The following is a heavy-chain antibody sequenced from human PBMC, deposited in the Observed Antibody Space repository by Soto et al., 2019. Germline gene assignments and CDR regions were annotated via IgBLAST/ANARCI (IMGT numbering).Heavy chain of an antibody. CDR2: IYSGGST. Sequence: GGSLRLSSAASGFTVSSNYMSWVRQAPGKGLEWVSVIYSGGSTYYADSVKGRFTISGDNSKNTLYLQMNSLRAEDTAVYYCARGGPSGNWNPWGQGTLVTVSS. D-gene: IGHD1-1*01. V-gene: IGHV3-66*01. J-gene: IGHJ5*02. CDR3: ARGGPSGNWNP. CDR1: GFTVSSNY.